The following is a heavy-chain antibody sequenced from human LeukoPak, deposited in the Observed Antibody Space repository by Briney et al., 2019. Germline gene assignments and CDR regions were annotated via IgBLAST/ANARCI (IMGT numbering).Heavy chain of an antibody. V-gene: IGHV1-46*01. D-gene: IGHD4-23*01. CDR1: GYSFTNYY. CDR3: ARGNYGGNSGLL. Sequence: ASAKVSCKASGYSFTNYYMHWVRQAPGQGLEWLGTNNPSGGSTSYAQKFQGRVTMTRDTSTSTVYMELSSLRSEDTAVYYCARGNYGGNSGLLWGQGTMVTVSS. CDR2: NNPSGGST. J-gene: IGHJ3*01.